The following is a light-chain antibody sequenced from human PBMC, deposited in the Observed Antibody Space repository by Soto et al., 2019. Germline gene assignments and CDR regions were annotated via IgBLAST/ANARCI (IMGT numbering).Light chain of an antibody. V-gene: IGLV1-47*02. CDR3: AAWDDSLSVF. CDR1: SSNIGSNY. Sequence: VLTQPPSASGTPGQRVTISCSGSSSNIGSNYVSWYQQLPGTAPKLLIYDNNQRPSGVPDRFSGSKSGTSASLAISGLRSEDEADYYCAAWDDSLSVFFGGGTKVTVL. CDR2: DNN. J-gene: IGLJ2*01.